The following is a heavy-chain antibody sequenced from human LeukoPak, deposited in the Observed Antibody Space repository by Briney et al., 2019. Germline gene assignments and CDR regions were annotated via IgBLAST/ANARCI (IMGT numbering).Heavy chain of an antibody. D-gene: IGHD1-26*01. CDR1: GCTFTGYY. CDR3: ARAPYSGSYRGGDY. CDR2: INPNSGGT. V-gene: IGHV1-2*02. Sequence: GASVKVSCKASGCTFTGYYMHWVRQAPGQGLEWMGWINPNSGGTNYAQKFQGRVTMTRDTSISTAYMELSRLRSDDTAVYYCARAPYSGSYRGGDYWGQGTLVTVSS. J-gene: IGHJ4*02.